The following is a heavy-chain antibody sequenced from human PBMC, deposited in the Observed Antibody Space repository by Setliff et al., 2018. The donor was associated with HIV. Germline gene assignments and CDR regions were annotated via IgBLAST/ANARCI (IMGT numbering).Heavy chain of an antibody. V-gene: IGHV4-4*09. J-gene: IGHJ4*02. CDR1: DDSFSNYD. Sequence: SETLSLTCVVSDDSFSNYDWTWIRQSPGKALEWIGYISSSGTTNHNPSLRSRVTISMETSNTRFSLWLRSATAADTATYFCAGLGRAIDDGGSSLRLDFWGQGMLVTVSS. CDR3: AGLGRAIDDGGSSLRLDF. CDR2: ISSSGTT. D-gene: IGHD2-21*01.